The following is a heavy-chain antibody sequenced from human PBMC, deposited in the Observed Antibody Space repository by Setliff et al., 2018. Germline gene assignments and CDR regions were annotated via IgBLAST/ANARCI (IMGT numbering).Heavy chain of an antibody. J-gene: IGHJ4*02. CDR2: ISPYTGNT. V-gene: IGHV1-18*01. CDR3: SRLVRFCTRTSCQRLSGDDY. Sequence: ASVKVSCKASGYTFTDYGVSWVRQAPGQGLEWVGWISPYTGNTYYAPKFQGRVIMTTDTSTTTDYMELRSLRSDDTAIYYCSRLVRFCTRTSCQRLSGDDYWGQGTLVTVSS. CDR1: GYTFTDYG. D-gene: IGHD2-2*01.